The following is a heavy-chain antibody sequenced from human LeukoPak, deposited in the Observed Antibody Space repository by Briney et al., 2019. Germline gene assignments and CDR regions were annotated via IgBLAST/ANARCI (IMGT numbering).Heavy chain of an antibody. Sequence: GGSLRLSCAASGFTFDDYAMHWVRQAPGKGLEGGSGISWNSGSIGYADSVKGRFTISRDNAKNSLYLQMNSLRAEDTALYYCAKDQEPLFGGVPPDYWGQGTLVTVSS. CDR1: GFTFDDYA. CDR3: AKDQEPLFGGVPPDY. CDR2: ISWNSGSI. D-gene: IGHD3-16*01. V-gene: IGHV3-9*01. J-gene: IGHJ4*02.